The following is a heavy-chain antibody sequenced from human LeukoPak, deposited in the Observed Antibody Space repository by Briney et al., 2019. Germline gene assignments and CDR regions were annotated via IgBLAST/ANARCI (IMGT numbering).Heavy chain of an antibody. V-gene: IGHV5-51*01. CDR1: GYSFTSYW. D-gene: IGHD5-18*01. CDR3: ARRGEAMDPFDY. CDR2: IYPGDSDT. J-gene: IGHJ4*02. Sequence: GESLKISCKDSGYSFTSYWIGWVRQLPGKGLEWMGIIYPGDSDTRYSPSFQGQVTISADKSINTAYLQWSSLKASDTAIYYCARRGEAMDPFDYWGQGTLVTVSS.